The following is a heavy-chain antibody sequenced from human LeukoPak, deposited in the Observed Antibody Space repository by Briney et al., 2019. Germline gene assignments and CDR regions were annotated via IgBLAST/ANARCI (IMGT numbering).Heavy chain of an antibody. D-gene: IGHD3-10*01. V-gene: IGHV1-58*01. CDR3: AASQGPVLLYGPRGFDP. Sequence: ASVKVSCKASGFTFTSSAVQWVRQARGQRLEWIGWIVVGSGNTNYAQKFQERVTITRDVSTSTAYMELSSLRSEDTAVYYCAASQGPVLLYGPRGFDPWGQGTLVTVSS. CDR2: IVVGSGNT. CDR1: GFTFTSSA. J-gene: IGHJ5*02.